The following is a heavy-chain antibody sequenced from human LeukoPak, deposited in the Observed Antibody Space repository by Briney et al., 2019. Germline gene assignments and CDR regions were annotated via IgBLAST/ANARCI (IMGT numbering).Heavy chain of an antibody. CDR1: GFTFSSYS. CDR2: ISSSSSYI. CDR3: ARFSHSEYSSGWYLSDY. Sequence: GGSLRLSCAASGFTFSSYSMNWVRQAPGKGLEWVSSISSSSSYIYYADSVKGRFTISRDDAKNSLYLQMNSLRAEDTAVYYCARFSHSEYSSGWYLSDYWGQGTLVTVSS. J-gene: IGHJ4*02. V-gene: IGHV3-21*01. D-gene: IGHD6-19*01.